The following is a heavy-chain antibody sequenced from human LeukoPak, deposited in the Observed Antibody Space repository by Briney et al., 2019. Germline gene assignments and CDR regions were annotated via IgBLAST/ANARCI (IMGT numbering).Heavy chain of an antibody. CDR3: ARWSAAADY. CDR1: GFTFSNYA. Sequence: HPGRSLRLSCAASGFTFSNYAMHWVRQAPGKGLEWVAVISYEGSDKYYADSVKGRFTISRDSSKNTLYLQMNSLRAEDTALYYCARWSAAADYWGQGTLVTVSS. CDR2: ISYEGSDK. D-gene: IGHD6-13*01. J-gene: IGHJ4*02. V-gene: IGHV3-30*04.